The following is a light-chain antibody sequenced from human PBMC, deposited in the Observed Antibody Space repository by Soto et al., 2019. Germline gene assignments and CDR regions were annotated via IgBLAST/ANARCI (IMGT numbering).Light chain of an antibody. V-gene: IGLV2-14*01. CDR3: SSYTSSSTLLYV. J-gene: IGLJ1*01. CDR2: DVS. Sequence: QSVLTQPASVSGSPGQSITISCTGTSSDVGGYNYVSWYQQHPGKAPKLMIYDVSNRPSGVSNRFSGSKSGNTASLTISGLQAEDEADSYCSSYTSSSTLLYVFGTGTKVTVL. CDR1: SSDVGGYNY.